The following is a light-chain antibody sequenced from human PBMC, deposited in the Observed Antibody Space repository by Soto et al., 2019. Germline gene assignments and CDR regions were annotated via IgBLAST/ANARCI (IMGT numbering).Light chain of an antibody. Sequence: EIVLTQSPGTLSLSPGERATLSCRASQSVSSSYLAWYQQKPGQAPRVLIYGASGRATGIPDRFSGSGSGTDFTLTISRLEPEDFAVYFCQQYGNSPPNTFGQGTKVDIK. J-gene: IGKJ2*01. V-gene: IGKV3-20*01. CDR2: GAS. CDR3: QQYGNSPPNT. CDR1: QSVSSSY.